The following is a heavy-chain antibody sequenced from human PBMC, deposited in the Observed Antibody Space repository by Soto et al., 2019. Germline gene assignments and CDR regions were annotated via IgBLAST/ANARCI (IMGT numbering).Heavy chain of an antibody. CDR1: GDSMTKYY. CDR2: VYMSGST. D-gene: IGHD1-26*01. Sequence: SSETLSLTCTVSGDSMTKYYWSWIRQTAGKGLEWIGRVYMSGSTNYNPSLKSRVTMSTDTSNNHFSLDLKSVTAADTAVYYCARTVGAAYYFDFWGQGALVTVSS. J-gene: IGHJ4*02. V-gene: IGHV4-4*07. CDR3: ARTVGAAYYFDF.